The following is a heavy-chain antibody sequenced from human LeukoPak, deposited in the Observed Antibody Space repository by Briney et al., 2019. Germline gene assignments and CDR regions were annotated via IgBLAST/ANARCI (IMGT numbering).Heavy chain of an antibody. CDR1: GGSISSSSYY. V-gene: IGHV4-39*01. J-gene: IGHJ6*02. D-gene: IGHD3-22*01. CDR3: ARRQYYDSNGYYFDNYYYYYGMDV. Sequence: SETLSLTCTVSGGSISSSSYYWGWIRQPPGKGLEWIGSIYYSGSTYYNPSLKSRVTISVDTSKNQFSLKLSSVTAADTAVYYCARRQYYDSNGYYFDNYYYYYGMDVWGQGTTVTVSS. CDR2: IYYSGST.